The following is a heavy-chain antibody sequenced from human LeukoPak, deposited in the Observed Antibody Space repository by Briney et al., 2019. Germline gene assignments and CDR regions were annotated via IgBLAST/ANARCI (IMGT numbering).Heavy chain of an antibody. J-gene: IGHJ5*02. Sequence: GGSLRLSCAASGFTFISYWMHWVRQAPGKGLEWVSAISGSGGSTYYADSVKGRFTISRDNSKNTLYLQMNSLRAEDTAVYYCARDPYWFDPWGQGTLVTVSS. CDR2: ISGSGGST. CDR1: GFTFISYW. CDR3: ARDPYWFDP. V-gene: IGHV3-23*01.